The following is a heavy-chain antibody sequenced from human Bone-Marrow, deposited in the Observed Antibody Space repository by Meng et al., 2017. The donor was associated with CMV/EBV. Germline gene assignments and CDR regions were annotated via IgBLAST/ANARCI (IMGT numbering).Heavy chain of an antibody. CDR3: ARGSVGQLGFDHSAFDI. CDR1: GFTFSSYS. CDR2: ISSSGSTI. D-gene: IGHD6-6*01. V-gene: IGHV3-48*04. J-gene: IGHJ3*02. Sequence: GESLKISCAASGFTFSSYSMNWVRQAPGKGLEWVSYISSSGSTIYYADSVKGRFTISRDNAKNSLYLQMNSLRAEDTAVYYCARGSVGQLGFDHSAFDIWGQGTMVTVSS.